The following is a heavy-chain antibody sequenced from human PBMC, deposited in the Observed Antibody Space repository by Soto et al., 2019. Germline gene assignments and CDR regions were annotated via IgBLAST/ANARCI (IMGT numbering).Heavy chain of an antibody. J-gene: IGHJ4*02. CDR1: GGTFSRYT. V-gene: IGHV1-69*13. Sequence: ASVKVSCKASGGTFSRYTITWVRQAPGQGLEWMGGITPMFGTPNYAQKFQGRVTITADESTSTAYMELSSLRSEDTAVYYCARDGTLYDSSAYYYLYWGQGTLVTVSS. D-gene: IGHD3-22*01. CDR3: ARDGTLYDSSAYYYLY. CDR2: ITPMFGTP.